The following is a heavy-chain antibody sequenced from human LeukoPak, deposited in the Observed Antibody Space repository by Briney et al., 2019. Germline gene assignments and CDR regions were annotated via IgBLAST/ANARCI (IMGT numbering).Heavy chain of an antibody. D-gene: IGHD3-22*01. CDR2: IYYGGST. V-gene: IGHV4-59*12. J-gene: IGHJ3*02. Sequence: SETLSLTCTVSTDSISSYYWSWIRQPPGKGLEWIGSIYYGGSTNYNPSLKSRVTISVDRSKNQFPLKLSSVTAADTAVYYCARERGDSSGYRAFDIWGQGTMVTVSS. CDR3: ARERGDSSGYRAFDI. CDR1: TDSISSYY.